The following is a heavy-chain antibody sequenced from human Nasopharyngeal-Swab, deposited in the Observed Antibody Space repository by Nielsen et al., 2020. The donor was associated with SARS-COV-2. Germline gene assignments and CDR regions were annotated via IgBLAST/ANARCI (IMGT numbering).Heavy chain of an antibody. J-gene: IGHJ4*02. D-gene: IGHD1-14*01. CDR1: GGSISSYY. CDR2: IHYSGST. Sequence: GSLRLSCTVSGGSISSYYWSRIRQPPGKGLEWIGYIHYSGSTNYNPSLKSRATISVDTSKNQFSLKLSSVTAADTAVYYCARCVDSPSDRRFDYWGQGTLVTVSS. CDR3: ARCVDSPSDRRFDY. V-gene: IGHV4-59*01.